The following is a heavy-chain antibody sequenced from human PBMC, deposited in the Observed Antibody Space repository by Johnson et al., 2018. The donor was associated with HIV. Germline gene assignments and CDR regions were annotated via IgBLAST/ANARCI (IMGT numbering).Heavy chain of an antibody. CDR3: AKEVPDKFDV. J-gene: IGHJ3*01. CDR2: ITGTGGDT. CDR1: GFTFSSYG. Sequence: EVQLVESGGGLVQPGGSLRLSCAASGFTFSSYGMSWVRQAPGKGLEWVSGITGTGGDTYYADSVKGRFTISRDNSKNMVFLHMNSLRAEDTAVYYCAKEVPDKFDVWGQGTMVTVSS. V-gene: IGHV3-23*04.